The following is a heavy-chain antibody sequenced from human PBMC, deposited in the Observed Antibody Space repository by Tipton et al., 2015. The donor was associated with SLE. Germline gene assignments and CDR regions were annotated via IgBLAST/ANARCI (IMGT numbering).Heavy chain of an antibody. D-gene: IGHD1-26*01. CDR2: IYTSGST. V-gene: IGHV4-38-2*02. CDR1: GYSISSGYY. CDR3: ARDPGGATAEYFQH. J-gene: IGHJ1*01. Sequence: TLSLTCAVSGYSISSGYYWGWIRQPPGKGLEWIGYIYTSGSTNYNPSLKSRVTISVDTSKNQFSLKLSSVTAADTAVYYCARDPGGATAEYFQHWGQGTLVTVSS.